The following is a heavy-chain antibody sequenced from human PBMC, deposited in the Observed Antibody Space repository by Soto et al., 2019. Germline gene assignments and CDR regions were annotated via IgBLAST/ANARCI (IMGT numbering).Heavy chain of an antibody. J-gene: IGHJ6*03. V-gene: IGHV4-34*01. Sequence: PSETLSLTCAVYGGSISAYYRSWIRQPPGKGLEWIGEINHSGSTSYNPSLESRVTISVDTSKNQFSLRLSSVTAADTAVYYCASHQELLWFGILNYYYMDVWGKGTTVTVSS. CDR2: INHSGST. D-gene: IGHD3-10*01. CDR3: ASHQELLWFGILNYYYMDV. CDR1: GGSISAYY.